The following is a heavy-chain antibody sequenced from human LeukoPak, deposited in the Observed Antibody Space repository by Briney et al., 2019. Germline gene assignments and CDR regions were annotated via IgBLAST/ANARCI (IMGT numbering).Heavy chain of an antibody. V-gene: IGHV3-23*01. CDR1: GFTFSSYA. J-gene: IGHJ4*02. D-gene: IGHD6-13*01. CDR3: AKRGSSWYDFDY. Sequence: GGSLRLSCAASGFTFSSYAMSWVRQAPGKGLEWVSAISGSGGSTYYADSVKGRFTISRDNSKNTLYLQMNTLRAEDTAVYYCAKRGSSWYDFDYWGQGTLVTVSS. CDR2: ISGSGGST.